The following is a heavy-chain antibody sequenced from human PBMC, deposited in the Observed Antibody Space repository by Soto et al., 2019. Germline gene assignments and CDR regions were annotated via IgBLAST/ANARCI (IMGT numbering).Heavy chain of an antibody. V-gene: IGHV1-69*02. CDR3: ARSDYKSAFDI. CDR2: IIPTLGRA. CDR1: GGTFSSYT. D-gene: IGHD4-4*01. J-gene: IGHJ3*02. Sequence: ASVKVSCKASGGTFSSYTISWVRQAPGQGLEWMGRIIPTLGRANYAQKVQGRVTITADKSTSIAYMELSSLRSEDTAVYYCARSDYKSAFDIWGQGTMVTVSS.